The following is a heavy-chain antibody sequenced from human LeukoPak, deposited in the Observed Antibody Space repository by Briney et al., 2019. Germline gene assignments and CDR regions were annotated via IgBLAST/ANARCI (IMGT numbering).Heavy chain of an antibody. CDR2: SSGST. D-gene: IGHD3-16*02. J-gene: IGHJ4*02. CDR1: GGSISSYY. V-gene: IGHV4-59*01. CDR3: ARGDYVWGSYRPTYYFDY. Sequence: SETLSLTCTVSGGSISSYYWSWIRQPPGKGLEWIGYSSGSTNYNPSLKSRVTISVDTSKKQFSLKLSSVTAADTAVYHCARGDYVWGSYRPTYYFDYWGQGTLVTVSS.